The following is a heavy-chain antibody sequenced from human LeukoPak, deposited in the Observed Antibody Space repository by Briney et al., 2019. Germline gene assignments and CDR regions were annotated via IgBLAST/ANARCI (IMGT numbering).Heavy chain of an antibody. V-gene: IGHV3-30*18. CDR3: AKVKTTTVTFTHAFDI. D-gene: IGHD4-17*01. CDR1: GFTFSRYG. Sequence: GGSLRLSCAASGFTFSRYGMHWVRQAPGKGLEWVAVISYEGANKYYVDSVKGRFTISRDNSKNTLYLQMDSLRVEDTAVYYCAKVKTTTVTFTHAFDIWGQGTVVTVSS. J-gene: IGHJ3*02. CDR2: ISYEGANK.